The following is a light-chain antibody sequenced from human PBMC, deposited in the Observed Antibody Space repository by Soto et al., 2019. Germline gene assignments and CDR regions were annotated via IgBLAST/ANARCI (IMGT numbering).Light chain of an antibody. V-gene: IGKV4-1*01. J-gene: IGKJ2*01. Sequence: DIVMTQAPDSLAASLGAIVTINCKSSRNLLYNDKNYVAWYQQRPGQAPKLLIYWASTRESEVPVRISGSGSVTDFTLTIRDLQAADVAVYYCQQFYTTPRTFGQGTRVEI. CDR2: WAS. CDR3: QQFYTTPRT. CDR1: RNLLYNDKNY.